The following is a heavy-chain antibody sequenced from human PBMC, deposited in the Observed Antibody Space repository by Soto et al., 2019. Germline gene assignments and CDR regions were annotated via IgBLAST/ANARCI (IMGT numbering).Heavy chain of an antibody. J-gene: IGHJ4*02. D-gene: IGHD3-3*01. CDR2: INYSGSS. Sequence: SETLSLTCGVYGGSFSGYSWTWIRQPPGKGLEWIGEINYSGSSTHNPSLKSRVTISVDTSKKQFSLKLNSVTAADTAVYYCARGRDFDYWGQGILVTVSS. CDR3: ARGRDFDY. CDR1: GGSFSGYS. V-gene: IGHV4-34*01.